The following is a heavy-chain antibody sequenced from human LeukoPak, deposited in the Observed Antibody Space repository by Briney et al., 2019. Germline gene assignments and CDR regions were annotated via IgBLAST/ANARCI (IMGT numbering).Heavy chain of an antibody. CDR3: ARVLIWWQLVRPYYGMDV. V-gene: IGHV3-9*01. D-gene: IGHD6-6*01. CDR1: GFTFDDYA. CDR2: ISWNSGSI. Sequence: GGSLRLSCAASGFTFDDYAMHWVRQAPGKGLEWVSSISWNSGSIGYVDSVKGRFTISRDNAKNSLYLQMNSLRAEDTAVYYCARVLIWWQLVRPYYGMDVWGQGTTVTVSS. J-gene: IGHJ6*02.